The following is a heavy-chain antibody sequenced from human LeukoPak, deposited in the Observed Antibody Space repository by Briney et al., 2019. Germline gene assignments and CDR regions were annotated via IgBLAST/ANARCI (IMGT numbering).Heavy chain of an antibody. CDR1: GYTFTVYW. J-gene: IGHJ5*01. CDR2: INPNSGAT. CDR3: MRGGGSSWFDS. V-gene: IGHV1-2*02. D-gene: IGHD6-13*01. Sequence: ASVKVSCKASGYTFTVYWMHWVRQAPGEGLEWMGWINPNSGATNYAQKFQGRVTMTRDTSISTAYMELSSLRSDDTAVYYCMRGGGSSWFDSWGQGTLSPSPQ.